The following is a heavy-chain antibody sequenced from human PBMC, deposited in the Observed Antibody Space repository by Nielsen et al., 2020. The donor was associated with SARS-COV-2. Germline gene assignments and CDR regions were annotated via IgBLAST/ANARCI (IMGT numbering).Heavy chain of an antibody. CDR3: ARARGDYGDYYYYYYTDV. CDR2: TYYRSKWYN. D-gene: IGHD4-17*01. Sequence: SETLSPPCALPGATFSSSSAAWNWIRQSPSRGLEWLGRTYYRSKWYNDYAVSVKSRITIHPDTSKNQFSLHLNSVTPEDTAVYYCARARGDYGDYYYYYYTDVWGKGTTVTVSS. V-gene: IGHV6-1*01. CDR1: GATFSSSSAA. J-gene: IGHJ6*03.